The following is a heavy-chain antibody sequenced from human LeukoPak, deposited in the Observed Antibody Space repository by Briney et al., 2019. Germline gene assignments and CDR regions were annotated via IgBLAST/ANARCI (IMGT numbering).Heavy chain of an antibody. CDR1: GYTFTVYY. D-gene: IGHD2-2*01. J-gene: IGHJ5*02. Sequence: ASVKVSCKASGYTFTVYYMHWVRQAPGQGHEWMGWINPNSGGTNYAQKFQGRVTMSRNTSISTAYMELSRLRSDDTAVYYCARGGRGVPAAIWFDPWGQGTLVTVSS. CDR2: INPNSGGT. V-gene: IGHV1-2*02. CDR3: ARGGRGVPAAIWFDP.